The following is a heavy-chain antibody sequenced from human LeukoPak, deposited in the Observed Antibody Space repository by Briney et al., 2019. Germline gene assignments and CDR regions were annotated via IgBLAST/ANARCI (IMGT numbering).Heavy chain of an antibody. Sequence: GASVKVSCKASGYTFTSYGISWVRQAPGQGLEWMGWINPNSGGTNYAQKFQGRVTMTRDTSISTAYMELSRLRSDDTAVYYCARDVPVTMVRGVIIHFDYWGQGTLVTVSS. CDR2: INPNSGGT. D-gene: IGHD3-10*01. CDR3: ARDVPVTMVRGVIIHFDY. J-gene: IGHJ4*02. V-gene: IGHV1-2*02. CDR1: GYTFTSYG.